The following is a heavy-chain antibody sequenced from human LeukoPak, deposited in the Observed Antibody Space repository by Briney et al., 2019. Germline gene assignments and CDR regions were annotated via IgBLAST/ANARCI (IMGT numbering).Heavy chain of an antibody. J-gene: IGHJ5*02. Sequence: PSETLSLTCAVYGGSFSGYYWSWIRQPPGRGLEWIGEINHSGSTNYNPSLKSRVTISLDTSKNQFPLKLSSVTAADTAVYYCARVPPYDILTGYYKTNWVDPWGQGTQVTVSS. CDR1: GGSFSGYY. CDR3: ARVPPYDILTGYYKTNWVDP. D-gene: IGHD3-9*01. V-gene: IGHV4-34*01. CDR2: INHSGST.